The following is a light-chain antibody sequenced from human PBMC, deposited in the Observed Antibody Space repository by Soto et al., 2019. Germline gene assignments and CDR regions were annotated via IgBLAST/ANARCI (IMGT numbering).Light chain of an antibody. V-gene: IGKV3-15*01. J-gene: IGKJ1*01. CDR1: QSVSSN. CDR3: QQYNDWPRT. CDR2: GAS. Sequence: ETVMTQSPATLSLSPGERATLSCRASQSVSSNLAWYHQKPGQAPRLLIYGASTRATGIPDRFSGSGSGTEFTLTISSLQSEDSAVYYCQQYNDWPRTFGQGTKVEIK.